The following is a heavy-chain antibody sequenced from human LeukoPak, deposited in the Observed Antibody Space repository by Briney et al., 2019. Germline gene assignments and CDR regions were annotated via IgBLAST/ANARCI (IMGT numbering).Heavy chain of an antibody. CDR1: GYTFTSYY. J-gene: IGHJ4*02. D-gene: IGHD3-10*01. Sequence: GASVKVSCKASGYTFTSYYMHWVRQAPGQGGLEWMGWINPNTGGTKYAPKFQGRVTMTRDTSISTAYLEVNRLTSDDTAMFYCARVLSPLDPGGESGLDFWGQGTLVTVSS. CDR2: INPNTGGT. CDR3: ARVLSPLDPGGESGLDF. V-gene: IGHV1-2*02.